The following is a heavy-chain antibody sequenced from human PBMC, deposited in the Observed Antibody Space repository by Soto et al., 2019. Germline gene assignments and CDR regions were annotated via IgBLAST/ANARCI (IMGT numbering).Heavy chain of an antibody. Sequence: QVQLQESGPGLVKPSETLSLTCTVSGVSISSDYWTWIRQSPGKGLEWIAYTSHTGTTDYNPSLKGRVTISLDTSKNQFSPKLSSVTAADTAVYYCARGPPSMDAFDIWGQGTKVTVAP. CDR1: GVSISSDY. CDR2: TSHTGTT. J-gene: IGHJ3*02. V-gene: IGHV4-59*01. CDR3: ARGPPSMDAFDI.